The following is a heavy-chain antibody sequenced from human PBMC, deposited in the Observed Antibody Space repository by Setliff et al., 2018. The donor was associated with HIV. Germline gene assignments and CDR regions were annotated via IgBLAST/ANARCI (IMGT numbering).Heavy chain of an antibody. J-gene: IGHJ4*02. CDR3: ARRRGPMVRGVDPAPSFFFDY. CDR1: GAPLNGFF. V-gene: IGHV4-34*01. CDR2: VNHSGTT. D-gene: IGHD3-10*01. Sequence: SETLSLTCAVYGAPLNGFFWSWVRQRPERALEWIGGVNHSGTTNYNPSLKSRVTISVDTSKNQFSLRVKSVTAGDTGLYFCARRRGPMVRGVDPAPSFFFDYWGQGTPVTVSS.